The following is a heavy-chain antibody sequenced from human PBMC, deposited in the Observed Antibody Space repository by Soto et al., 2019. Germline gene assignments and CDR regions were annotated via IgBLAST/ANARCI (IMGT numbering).Heavy chain of an antibody. V-gene: IGHV2-5*01. Sequence: QITLKESGPTLVNPTQTLTLTCTFSGFSLSTSGVGVGWIRQPPGKALEWLAVIYWNEDKHFSPSLKSRLTIVKDTSKDPVALTSPNVDTGDTATYSCAHRCYWFGGEDWFDPWGPGTLVTVSS. J-gene: IGHJ5*02. CDR2: IYWNEDK. CDR3: AHRCYWFGGEDWFDP. D-gene: IGHD3-10*01. CDR1: GFSLSTSGVG.